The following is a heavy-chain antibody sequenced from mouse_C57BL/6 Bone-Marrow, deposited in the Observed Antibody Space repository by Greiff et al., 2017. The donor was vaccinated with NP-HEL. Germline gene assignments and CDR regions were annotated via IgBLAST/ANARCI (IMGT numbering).Heavy chain of an antibody. Sequence: EVQGVESGGGLVQPGGSLKLSCAASGFTFSDYYMYWVRQTPEKRLEWVAYISNGGGSTYYPDTVTGRFTISRENAKNTPYLQMSRLKSEDTAMYYCARHRGSSGYFDVWGTGTTVTVSS. V-gene: IGHV5-12*01. J-gene: IGHJ1*03. CDR3: ARHRGSSGYFDV. CDR1: GFTFSDYY. CDR2: ISNGGGST. D-gene: IGHD1-1*01.